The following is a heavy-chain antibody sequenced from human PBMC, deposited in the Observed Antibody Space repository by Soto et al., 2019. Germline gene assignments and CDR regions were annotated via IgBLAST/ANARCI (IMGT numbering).Heavy chain of an antibody. Sequence: SETLSLTCTVSGGSISSSSYYWGWIRQPPGKGLEWIGSIYYSGSTYYNPSLKSRVTISVDTSKNQFSLKLSSVTAADTAVYYCARLGAKYCSGGSCYHDALDIWGQGTMVTVSS. D-gene: IGHD2-15*01. V-gene: IGHV4-39*01. J-gene: IGHJ3*02. CDR2: IYYSGST. CDR1: GGSISSSSYY. CDR3: ARLGAKYCSGGSCYHDALDI.